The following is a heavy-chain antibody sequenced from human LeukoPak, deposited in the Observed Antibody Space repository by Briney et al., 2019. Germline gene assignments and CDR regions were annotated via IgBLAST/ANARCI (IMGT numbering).Heavy chain of an antibody. CDR1: GGSISSSSYY. CDR3: ARRRIQLWTNAFDI. Sequence: PSETLSLTCTVSGGSISSSSYYWSWIRQPPGKGLEWIGEINHSGSTNYNPSLKSRVTISVGTSKNQFSLKLSSVTAADTAVYYCARRRIQLWTNAFDIWGQGTMVTVSS. V-gene: IGHV4-39*07. D-gene: IGHD5-18*01. CDR2: INHSGST. J-gene: IGHJ3*02.